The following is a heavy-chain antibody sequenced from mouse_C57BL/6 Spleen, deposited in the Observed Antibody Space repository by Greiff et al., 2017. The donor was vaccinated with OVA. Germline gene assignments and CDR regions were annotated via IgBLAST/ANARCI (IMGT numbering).Heavy chain of an antibody. D-gene: IGHD2-5*01. J-gene: IGHJ4*01. Sequence: VQLQESGAELARPGASVKLSCKASGYTFTSYGISWVKQRTGQGLEWIGEIYPRSGNTYYNEKFKGKATLTTDKSSSTAYMELRSLTSEDSAVYFCGSYSNYGEGAMDYWGQGTSVTVSS. V-gene: IGHV1-81*01. CDR3: GSYSNYGEGAMDY. CDR2: IYPRSGNT. CDR1: GYTFTSYG.